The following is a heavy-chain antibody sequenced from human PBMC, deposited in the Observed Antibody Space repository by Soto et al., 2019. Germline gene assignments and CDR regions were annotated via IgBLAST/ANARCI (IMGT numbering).Heavy chain of an antibody. Sequence: SVKVSCKASVGTFSSYTISWVRQAPGQGLEWMGRIIPILGIANYAQKFQGRVTITADKSTSTAYMELSRLRSDDTAVYYCARVGGYYQDGMDVWGQGTTVTVSS. V-gene: IGHV1-69*02. CDR3: ARVGGYYQDGMDV. CDR1: VGTFSSYT. CDR2: IIPILGIA. J-gene: IGHJ6*02. D-gene: IGHD2-15*01.